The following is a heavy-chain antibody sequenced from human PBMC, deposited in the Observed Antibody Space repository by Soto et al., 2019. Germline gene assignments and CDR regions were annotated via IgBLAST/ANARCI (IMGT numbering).Heavy chain of an antibody. CDR2: IYYSGST. Sequence: PSETLSLTCTVSGGSVSSGSYYWSWIRQPPGKGLEWIGYIYYSGSTNYNPSLKSRVTISVDTSKNQFSLKLSSVTAADTAVYYCARDFSYYDRSGYGAFDIWGQGTMVTVSS. D-gene: IGHD3-22*01. V-gene: IGHV4-61*01. CDR1: GGSVSSGSYY. J-gene: IGHJ3*02. CDR3: ARDFSYYDRSGYGAFDI.